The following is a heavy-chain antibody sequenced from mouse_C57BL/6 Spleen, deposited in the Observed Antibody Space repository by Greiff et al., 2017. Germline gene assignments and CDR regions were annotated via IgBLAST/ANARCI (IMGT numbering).Heavy chain of an antibody. CDR1: GYTFTSYD. D-gene: IGHD1-1*01. Sequence: QVQLKQSGPELVKPGASVKLSCKASGYTFTSYDINWVKQRPGQGLEWIGWIYPRDGSTEYNEKFKGKATLTVDTSSSTAYMELHSLTSEDSAVYFCARRSTTVYYAMDYWGQGTSVTVSS. J-gene: IGHJ4*01. CDR2: IYPRDGST. V-gene: IGHV1-85*01. CDR3: ARRSTTVYYAMDY.